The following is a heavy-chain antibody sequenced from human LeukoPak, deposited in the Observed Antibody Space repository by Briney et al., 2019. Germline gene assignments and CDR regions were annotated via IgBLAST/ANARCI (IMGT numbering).Heavy chain of an antibody. Sequence: SETLSLTCTVSGGSISSYYWSWIRQPAGKGLEWIGCIYTSGSTNYNPSLKSRVTMSVDTSKNQFSLKLSSVTAADTAVYCCAREIGMYSSSWSYYYYGMDVWGQGTTVTVSS. J-gene: IGHJ6*02. CDR2: IYTSGST. V-gene: IGHV4-4*07. CDR3: AREIGMYSSSWSYYYYGMDV. CDR1: GGSISSYY. D-gene: IGHD6-13*01.